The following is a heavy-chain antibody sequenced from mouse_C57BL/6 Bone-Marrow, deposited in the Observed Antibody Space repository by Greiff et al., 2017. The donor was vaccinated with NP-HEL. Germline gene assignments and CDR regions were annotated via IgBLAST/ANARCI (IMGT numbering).Heavy chain of an antibody. Sequence: EVKLLESGPGMVKPSQSLSLTCTVTGYSITSGYDWHWIRHFPGNKLEWMGYISYSGSTNYNPSLKSRISITHDTSKNHFFLKLNSVTTEDTATYYCAREDWGVFDYWGQGTTLTVSS. CDR2: ISYSGST. V-gene: IGHV3-1*01. CDR3: AREDWGVFDY. CDR1: GYSITSGYD. D-gene: IGHD4-1*01. J-gene: IGHJ2*01.